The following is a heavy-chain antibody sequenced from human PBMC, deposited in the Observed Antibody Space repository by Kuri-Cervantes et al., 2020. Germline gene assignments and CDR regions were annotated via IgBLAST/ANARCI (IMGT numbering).Heavy chain of an antibody. V-gene: IGHV3-7*03. D-gene: IGHD5-12*01. J-gene: IGHJ3*02. CDR2: IKDDGSEK. CDR3: AKDHGGVATMEYAFDI. CDR1: GFTFSSYW. Sequence: GESLKISCAASGFTFSSYWMSWVRQAPGKGLEWVANIKDDGSEKYYADFVKGRFIISRDNSKNTLYLQMNSLRAEDTAVYYCAKDHGGVATMEYAFDIWGQGTMVTVSS.